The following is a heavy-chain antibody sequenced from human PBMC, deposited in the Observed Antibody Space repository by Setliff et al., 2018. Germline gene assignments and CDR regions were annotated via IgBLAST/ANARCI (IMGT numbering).Heavy chain of an antibody. Sequence: LRLSCAASGFTFSHFAVTWLRQAPGKGLEWVSSITVSGHSTYADSVKGRFSISRDNSRNILYLQMNSPRAEDTASYFCSRDPNGDYVGAFDPWGQGILVTVSS. J-gene: IGHJ5*02. CDR1: GFTFSHFA. CDR3: SRDPNGDYVGAFDP. V-gene: IGHV3-23*01. CDR2: ITVSGHST. D-gene: IGHD4-17*01.